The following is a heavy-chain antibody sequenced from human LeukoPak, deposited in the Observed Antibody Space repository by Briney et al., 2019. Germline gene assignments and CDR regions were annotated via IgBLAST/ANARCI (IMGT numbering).Heavy chain of an antibody. Sequence: AETLSLTCNVSGASISSYYWSWIRQPAGKGLEWIGRIYLSGSTSYNPSLRSRVTMSVDTSKNQFSLKLTSVTAADTAVYYCARGAVYPDNWGQGTLVIVYS. CDR1: GASISSYY. V-gene: IGHV4-4*07. CDR2: IYLSGST. D-gene: IGHD5/OR15-5a*01. J-gene: IGHJ4*02. CDR3: ARGAVYPDN.